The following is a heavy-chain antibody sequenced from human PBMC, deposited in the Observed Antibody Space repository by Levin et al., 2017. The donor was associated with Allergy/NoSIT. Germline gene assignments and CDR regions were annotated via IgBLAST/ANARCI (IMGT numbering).Heavy chain of an antibody. CDR1: GGSISSPDYY. J-gene: IGHJ3*02. D-gene: IGHD3-10*01. V-gene: IGHV4-30-4*01. CDR3: ARPAMVRGVLDGVEI. Sequence: SETLSLTCTVSGGSISSPDYYWSWIRQPPGKGLEWIGYMYYSGSTYYNPSLKSRLTISVDTSKNQFSLKLSSVTAADTAVYYCARPAMVRGVLDGVEIWGQGTMVTVSS. CDR2: MYYSGST.